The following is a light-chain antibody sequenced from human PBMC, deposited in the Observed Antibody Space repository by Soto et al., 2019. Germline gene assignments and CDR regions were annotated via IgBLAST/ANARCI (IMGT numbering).Light chain of an antibody. V-gene: IGKV3-20*01. CDR1: QSVSNNY. J-gene: IGKJ1*01. CDR2: GAS. Sequence: EIVLAQAPGSLSLSPGEVATLSCSASQSVSNNYLAWYQQKPGQAPRLLIYGASNRATGIPGRFSGSGSGTDFTLTISRLEPEDFAVYYCKQYGSSGKFGQGTKVDIK. CDR3: KQYGSSGK.